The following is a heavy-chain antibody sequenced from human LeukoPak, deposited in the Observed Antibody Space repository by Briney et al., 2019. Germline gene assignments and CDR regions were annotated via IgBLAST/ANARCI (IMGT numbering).Heavy chain of an antibody. Sequence: GGSLRLSCAASGLTFTYFWMNWLRLAPGRVLKGLTNINPYGTEKYYVASVKGRFDISRDNDKNEVYLEMNSLRAEDTGVYYCSGRDSSRSPRAYWGQGALVSVSS. CDR3: SGRDSSRSPRAY. J-gene: IGHJ4*02. CDR2: INPYGTEK. CDR1: GLTFTYFW. D-gene: IGHD2-2*01. V-gene: IGHV3-7*01.